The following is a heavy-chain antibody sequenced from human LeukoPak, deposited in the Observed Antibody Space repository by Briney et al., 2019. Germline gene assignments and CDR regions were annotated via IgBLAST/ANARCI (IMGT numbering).Heavy chain of an antibody. Sequence: GGSLRLSCAASGFTFNSYAMSWVRQAPGKGLEWVSAIRGSGGGTYYADSVKGRLTISRDNSKNTLYLQMNSLRDEDTALYYCARAGIGVVGYFDYWGQGTLVTVSS. CDR2: IRGSGGGT. D-gene: IGHD6-19*01. J-gene: IGHJ4*02. CDR1: GFTFNSYA. CDR3: ARAGIGVVGYFDY. V-gene: IGHV3-23*01.